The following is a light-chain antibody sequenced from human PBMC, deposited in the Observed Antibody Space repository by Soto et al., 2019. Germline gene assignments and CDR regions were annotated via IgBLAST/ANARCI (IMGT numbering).Light chain of an antibody. CDR1: SSDVGSYNL. Sequence: QSVLTQPASVSGSPGQSITISCTGTSSDVGSYNLVSWYQQHPGKAPKLMIYEVSKRPSGVSNRFSGSKSGNTASLTISGLQAEDEAHYYCCSYAGSRTYVFGTGTKVT. V-gene: IGLV2-23*02. CDR2: EVS. J-gene: IGLJ1*01. CDR3: CSYAGSRTYV.